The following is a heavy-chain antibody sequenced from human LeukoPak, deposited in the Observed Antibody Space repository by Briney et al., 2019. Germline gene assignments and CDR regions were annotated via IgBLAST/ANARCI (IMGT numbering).Heavy chain of an antibody. V-gene: IGHV3-20*04. D-gene: IGHD4-17*01. CDR3: ARSSTTVTTRYFDL. Sequence: GGSLRLSCAASGFTFDDYTMHWVRQVSGKGLEWVSYINWNGGSLAYADSVKGRFTISRDNTKNSLYLQMNSLRAADTAFYYCARSSTTVTTRYFDLWGRGTLVTVSS. CDR2: INWNGGSL. J-gene: IGHJ2*01. CDR1: GFTFDDYT.